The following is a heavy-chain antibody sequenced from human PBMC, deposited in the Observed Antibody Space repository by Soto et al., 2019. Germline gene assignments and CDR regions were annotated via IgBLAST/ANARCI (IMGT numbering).Heavy chain of an antibody. D-gene: IGHD6-19*01. Sequence: GSLRLSCAASGFTVITNYMSWVRQAPGKGLEWVSVIYSGGSRIYYADSVKGRFTISRDNSKNTVYLHMNSLRAEDTAVYYCAARVRSSGWYADYDYWGQGALVTVSS. CDR3: AARVRSSGWYADYDY. CDR2: IYSGGSRI. V-gene: IGHV3-53*01. CDR1: GFTVITNY. J-gene: IGHJ4*02.